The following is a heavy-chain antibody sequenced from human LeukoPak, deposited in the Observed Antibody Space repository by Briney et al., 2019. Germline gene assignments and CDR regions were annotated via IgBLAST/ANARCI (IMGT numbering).Heavy chain of an antibody. CDR2: ISSSGST. Sequence: PSETLSLTCTVSGDSISSGDYYWSWIRQPAGKGLEWIGRISSSGSTNYNPSLKSRVTISVGTSKNQFSLKLSSVTAADTAVYYCASPKKQYYYDSSGYRWGAFDIWGQGTMVTVSS. J-gene: IGHJ3*02. CDR1: GDSISSGDYY. D-gene: IGHD3-22*01. CDR3: ASPKKQYYYDSSGYRWGAFDI. V-gene: IGHV4-61*02.